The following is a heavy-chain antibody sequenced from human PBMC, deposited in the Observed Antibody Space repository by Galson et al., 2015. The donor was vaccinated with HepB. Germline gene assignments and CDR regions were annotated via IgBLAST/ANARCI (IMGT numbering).Heavy chain of an antibody. V-gene: IGHV1-18*01. Sequence: SVKVSCKASGYTFTSYGISWVRQAPGQGLEWMGWISAYNGNTNYAQKLQGRVTMTTDTSTSTAYMELRSLRSDDTAVYYCARDPISYYDILTGPTFDYWGQGTLVTVSS. CDR2: ISAYNGNT. D-gene: IGHD3-9*01. CDR1: GYTFTSYG. J-gene: IGHJ4*02. CDR3: ARDPISYYDILTGPTFDY.